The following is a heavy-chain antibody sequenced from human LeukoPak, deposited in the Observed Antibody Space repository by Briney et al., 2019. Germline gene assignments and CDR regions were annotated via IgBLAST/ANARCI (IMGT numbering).Heavy chain of an antibody. CDR2: ISSTSATI. D-gene: IGHD3-3*01. CDR3: ATSYDFWSGYHYY. J-gene: IGHJ4*01. Sequence: PGGSLRLSCAASGFTFNAYTMNWVRQAPGKGLEWVSYISSTSATIDYADSVKGRFTVSRDNAKNTLYLQMNSLRAEDTAVYYCATSYDFWSGYHYYWGQEPWSPSLQ. V-gene: IGHV3-48*04. CDR1: GFTFNAYT.